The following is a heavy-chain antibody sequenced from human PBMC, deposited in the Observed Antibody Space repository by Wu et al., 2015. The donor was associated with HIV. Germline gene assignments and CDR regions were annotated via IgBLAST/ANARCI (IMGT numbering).Heavy chain of an antibody. CDR1: GGTFSTYP. CDR2: IIPTFQTA. Sequence: QVQLVQSGAEVKKPGSSVKVSCKTSGGTFSTYPINWVRRAPGQGLEWMGRIIPTFQTADYAQKFQDRVTITADESTSTAYMELSSLRSEDTAVYYCAREGIAAAGDDAFDIWGQGTMVTVSS. CDR3: AREGIAAAGDDAFDI. V-gene: IGHV1-69*13. D-gene: IGHD6-13*01. J-gene: IGHJ3*02.